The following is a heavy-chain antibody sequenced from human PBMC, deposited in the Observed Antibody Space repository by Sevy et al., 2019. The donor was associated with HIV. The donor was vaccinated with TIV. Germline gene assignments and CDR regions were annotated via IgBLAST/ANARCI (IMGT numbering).Heavy chain of an antibody. J-gene: IGHJ4*02. D-gene: IGHD2-21*02. CDR3: ARFIVLLTRYFDY. CDR1: GFTFSSYW. Sequence: GGSLRLSCAASGFTFSSYWMSWVRQAPGKGLEWVANIKQDGSEKYYVDSVKGRFTISRDNAKNSLYLQMNSLRAEDTAVYYCARFIVLLTRYFDYWGQGTLVTVSS. CDR2: IKQDGSEK. V-gene: IGHV3-7*01.